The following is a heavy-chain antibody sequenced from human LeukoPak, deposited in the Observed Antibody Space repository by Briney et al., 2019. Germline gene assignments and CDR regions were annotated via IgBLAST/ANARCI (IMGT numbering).Heavy chain of an antibody. CDR3: ASGHYYYYMDV. CDR1: GGSFSGCY. V-gene: IGHV4-34*01. Sequence: SETLSLTCAVYGGSFSGCYWSWIRQPPGKGLEWIGEINHSGSTNYNPSLKSRVTISVDTSKNQFSLKLSSVTAADTAVYYCASGHYYYYMDVWGKGTTVTVSS. CDR2: INHSGST. J-gene: IGHJ6*03.